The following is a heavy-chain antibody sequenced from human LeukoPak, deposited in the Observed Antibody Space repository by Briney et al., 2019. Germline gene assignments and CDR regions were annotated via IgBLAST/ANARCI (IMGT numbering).Heavy chain of an antibody. CDR2: IYTTGSS. V-gene: IGHV4-4*07. CDR1: GSPISSYY. J-gene: IGHJ6*02. D-gene: IGHD2-15*01. CDR3: EKDSHLDV. Sequence: SETLSLTCTVSGSPISSYYWSWIRQPAGKGLEWIGRIYTTGSSNYNPSLKSRVTMSVGTSKNQFSLKLNSVTAADTAVYYCEKDSHLDVWGQGTTVTVSS.